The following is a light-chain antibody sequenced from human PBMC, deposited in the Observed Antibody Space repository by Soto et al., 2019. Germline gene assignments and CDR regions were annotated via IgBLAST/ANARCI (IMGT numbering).Light chain of an antibody. V-gene: IGKV1-27*01. J-gene: IGKJ1*01. CDR2: AAS. Sequence: TQSPATLSLSPGERATLSCRASQGISNSLAWYQQKPGKVPNLLIYAASTLQSGVPSRFSGSGSGTDVTLTISSLQPEDVATYYCQNYNSDPKTFGQGTKVDIK. CDR3: QNYNSDPKT. CDR1: QGISNS.